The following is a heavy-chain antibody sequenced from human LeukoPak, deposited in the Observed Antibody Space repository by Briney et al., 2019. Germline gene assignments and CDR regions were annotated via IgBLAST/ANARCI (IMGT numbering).Heavy chain of an antibody. Sequence: PSETLSLTCTVSGYSISSSYYWSWIRPPPGKGLEWIGYIYYSGSTNYNPSLKSQVTISVDTSKNQFSLKLSSVTAADTAVYYCARGVATIGYYYYYMDVWGKGTTVTVSS. D-gene: IGHD5-12*01. CDR1: GYSISSSYY. CDR2: IYYSGST. V-gene: IGHV4-61*01. J-gene: IGHJ6*03. CDR3: ARGVATIGYYYYYMDV.